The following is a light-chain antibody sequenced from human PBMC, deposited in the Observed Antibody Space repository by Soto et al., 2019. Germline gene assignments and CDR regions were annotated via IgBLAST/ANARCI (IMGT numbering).Light chain of an antibody. CDR1: STDFENYNL. J-gene: IGLJ1*01. V-gene: IGLV2-14*02. Sequence: QSALTQPASVSGSPGQSITISCTRSSTDFENYNLVSWYQHCPDKAPKLIVYEGTKRPSEISNRFSASESDSTASLTISGLQPEDEADYYCSSYTSSSTQVFGTGTKLTVL. CDR3: SSYTSSSTQV. CDR2: EGT.